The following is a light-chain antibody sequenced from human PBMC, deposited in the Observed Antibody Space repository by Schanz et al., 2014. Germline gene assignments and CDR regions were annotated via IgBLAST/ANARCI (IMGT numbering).Light chain of an antibody. CDR1: QNIGRR. Sequence: DIQMTQSPSTLSASVGDRIIITCRASQNIGRRLAWYQQKPGRAPNLLISDASTLQSGVPSRFSGSGSGTDFTLTISSLQPDDFTTYYCQQYNSYSPETFGQGTKVEIK. V-gene: IGKV1-5*01. CDR2: DAS. J-gene: IGKJ1*01. CDR3: QQYNSYSPET.